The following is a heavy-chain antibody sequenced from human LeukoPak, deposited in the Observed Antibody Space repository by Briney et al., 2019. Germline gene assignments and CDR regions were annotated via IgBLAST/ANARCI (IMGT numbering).Heavy chain of an antibody. CDR3: ARQMYYYDSSGPLFDY. V-gene: IGHV4-31*03. CDR2: IYYSGST. J-gene: IGHJ4*02. Sequence: SETLSLTCTVSGGSISSGGYYWSWTRQHPGKGLEWIGYIYYSGSTYYNPSLKSRVTISVDTSKNQFSLKLSSVTAADTAVYYCARQMYYYDSSGPLFDYWGQGTLVTVSS. D-gene: IGHD3-22*01. CDR1: GGSISSGGYY.